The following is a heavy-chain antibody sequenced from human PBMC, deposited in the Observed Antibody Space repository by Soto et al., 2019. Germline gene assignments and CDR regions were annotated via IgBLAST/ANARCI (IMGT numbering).Heavy chain of an antibody. CDR2: IYYSGST. CDR1: GGSISTYY. V-gene: IGHV4-59*01. Sequence: SETLSLTCTVSGGSISTYYWSWIRQPPGKGLEWIGHIYYSGSTNYSPSVKSRVTISVDTSKNQLSLKLRSVTAADTAVYYCATGYYDSSGYPSMDVWGQGTTVTVSS. CDR3: ATGYYDSSGYPSMDV. J-gene: IGHJ6*02. D-gene: IGHD3-22*01.